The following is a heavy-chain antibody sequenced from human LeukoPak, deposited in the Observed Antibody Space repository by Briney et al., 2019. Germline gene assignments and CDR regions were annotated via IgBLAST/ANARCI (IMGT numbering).Heavy chain of an antibody. CDR1: GGSFSGYY. J-gene: IGHJ3*02. D-gene: IGHD2-21*01. V-gene: IGHV4-34*01. Sequence: SETLSLTCAVYGGSFSGYYWSWIRQPPGKGLEWIGEINHSGSTNYNPSLKSRVTISVDTSKNQFSLKLSSVTAADTAVYYCARGPRFMWSDDAFDIWGQGTMVTVSS. CDR2: INHSGST. CDR3: ARGPRFMWSDDAFDI.